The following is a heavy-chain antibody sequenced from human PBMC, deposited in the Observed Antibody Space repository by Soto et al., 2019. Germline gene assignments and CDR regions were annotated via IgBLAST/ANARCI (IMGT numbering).Heavy chain of an antibody. D-gene: IGHD2-2*01. CDR3: AREPVPAAMVADYYYYMDV. V-gene: IGHV1-18*01. Sequence: ASVKVSCKASGYIFSSYGISWVRQAPGQGLEWMGWISAYNGNRNYAQKLQGRVTMTTDTSTSTAYMELRSLRSDDTAVYYCAREPVPAAMVADYYYYMDVWGKGTTVTVSS. CDR2: ISAYNGNR. CDR1: GYIFSSYG. J-gene: IGHJ6*03.